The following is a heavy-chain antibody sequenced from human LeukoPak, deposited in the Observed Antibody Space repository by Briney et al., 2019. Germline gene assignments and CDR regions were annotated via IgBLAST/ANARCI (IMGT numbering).Heavy chain of an antibody. CDR3: ARDYSSSWYRLSYYYGMDV. J-gene: IGHJ6*02. D-gene: IGHD6-13*01. CDR1: GFTFSSYA. Sequence: GGSLRLSCAASGFTFSSYAMHWVRQAPGKGLEWVAVISYDGSNKYYADSVKGRFTISRDNSKNTLYLQMNSLRAEDTAVYYCARDYSSSWYRLSYYYGMDVWGQGTTVTVSS. V-gene: IGHV3-30-3*01. CDR2: ISYDGSNK.